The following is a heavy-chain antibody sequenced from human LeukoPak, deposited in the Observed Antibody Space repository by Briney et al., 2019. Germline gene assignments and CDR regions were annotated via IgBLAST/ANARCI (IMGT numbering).Heavy chain of an antibody. D-gene: IGHD1-14*01. CDR3: ARARTGYYYYYYYMDV. Sequence: PGGSLRLSCAASGFTLSDYYMSWIRQAPGKGLEWVSYISSSGSTIYYADSVKGRFTISRDNAKNSLYLQMNSLRAEDTAVYYCARARTGYYYYYYYMDVWGKGTTVTVSS. J-gene: IGHJ6*03. CDR2: ISSSGSTI. CDR1: GFTLSDYY. V-gene: IGHV3-11*01.